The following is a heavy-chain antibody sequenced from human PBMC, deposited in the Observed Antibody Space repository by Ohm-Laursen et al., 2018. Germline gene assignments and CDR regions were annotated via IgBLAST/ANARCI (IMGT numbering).Heavy chain of an antibody. D-gene: IGHD1-1*01. Sequence: SVKVSCKASGYTFTSYGISWVRQAPGQGLEWMGWISAYNGNTNYAQKLQGRVTMTTDTSTSTAYMELRSLRSDDTAVYYCAKSTTGTLYNWFDPWGQGTLVTVSS. CDR1: GYTFTSYG. V-gene: IGHV1-18*01. J-gene: IGHJ5*02. CDR2: ISAYNGNT. CDR3: AKSTTGTLYNWFDP.